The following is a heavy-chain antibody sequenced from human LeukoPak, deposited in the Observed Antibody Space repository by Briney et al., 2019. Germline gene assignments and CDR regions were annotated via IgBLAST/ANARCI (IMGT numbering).Heavy chain of an antibody. CDR2: ISWDGNKK. V-gene: IGHV3-30*04. CDR1: GFTFRCYT. D-gene: IGHD6-13*01. CDR3: AREGGNSTSWGYFDY. Sequence: PGGSLRLSCGASGFTFRCYTTHWVRQAPGKGLQWVAVISWDGNKKFYADSVEGRFTISRDNSKNTLSLQMNSLRLEDTALYYCAREGGNSTSWGYFDYWGQGTLVTVSS. J-gene: IGHJ4*02.